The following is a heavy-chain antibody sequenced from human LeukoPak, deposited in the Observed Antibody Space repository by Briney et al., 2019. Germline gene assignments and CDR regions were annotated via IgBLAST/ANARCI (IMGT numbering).Heavy chain of an antibody. CDR1: GVSISTNY. CDR2: MHTSGIT. D-gene: IGHD6-13*01. V-gene: IGHV4-4*07. Sequence: SETLSLTCNVSGVSISTNYWSWIRQPPGKGLEWIGRMHTSGITNNNPSLQSRVTMSLDTSKNQFSLNLISVTAADTAVYYCAREDYSNKGLDYWGQGTLVTFSS. CDR3: AREDYSNKGLDY. J-gene: IGHJ4*02.